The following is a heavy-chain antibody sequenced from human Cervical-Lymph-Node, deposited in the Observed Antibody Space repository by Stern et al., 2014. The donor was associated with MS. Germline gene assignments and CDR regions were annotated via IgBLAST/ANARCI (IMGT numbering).Heavy chain of an antibody. CDR3: ARQRYFAY. V-gene: IGHV5-51*01. CDR2: IFPGGFDI. Sequence: VQLVESGPEVKRPGESLKISCQASGYTFTSYWIGWVRQMPGKGLEWIAIIFPGGFDIRYTPSLQGQVPISADKSSTPAYLQWSNMKASATAIYYCARQRYFAYWGQGTLVTVSS. J-gene: IGHJ4*02. CDR1: GYTFTSYW.